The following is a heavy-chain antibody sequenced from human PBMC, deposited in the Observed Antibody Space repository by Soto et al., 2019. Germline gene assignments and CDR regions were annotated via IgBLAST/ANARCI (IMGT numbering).Heavy chain of an antibody. V-gene: IGHV3-73*02. D-gene: IGHD2-8*02. J-gene: IGHJ4*02. Sequence: EVQLVESGGGLVQPGGSLKLSCAASGFTFSDSAIHWVRQASGKGLEWVGRIRSKANSYATAYAASVKGRFTISRDDSKNTAFLQMNSLKTEDTAVYYCARFELAPPRNYFDYWGQGTLVTVSS. CDR1: GFTFSDSA. CDR3: ARFELAPPRNYFDY. CDR2: IRSKANSYAT.